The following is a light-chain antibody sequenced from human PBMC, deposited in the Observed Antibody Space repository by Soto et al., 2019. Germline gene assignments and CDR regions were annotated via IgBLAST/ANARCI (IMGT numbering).Light chain of an antibody. J-gene: IGLJ1*01. Sequence: QSVLTQSSSASASLGSSVKLTCTLSSGHSSYIIAWHQQQPGKAPRYLMKLEGSGSYNKGSEVPDRFSGSSSGADRYLAFSNLQSEDEADYYCETWDSNTHVFGTGTKLTVL. CDR1: SGHSSYI. CDR2: LEGSGSY. CDR3: ETWDSNTHV. V-gene: IGLV4-60*03.